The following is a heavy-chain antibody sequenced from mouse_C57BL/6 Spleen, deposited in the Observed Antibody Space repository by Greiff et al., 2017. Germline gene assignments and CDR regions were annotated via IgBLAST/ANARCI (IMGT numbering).Heavy chain of an antibody. Sequence: EVQLQQSGPVLVKPGPSVKISCKASGFTFTDYYMHWVKQSHGKSLEWIGLVYPYNGGTSYNQKFKGKATLTVDTSSSTAYMELNSLTYEDSAVYYGARGYYYGSSPHAMDYWGQGTSVTVSS. CDR2: VYPYNGGT. D-gene: IGHD1-1*01. CDR1: GFTFTDYY. CDR3: ARGYYYGSSPHAMDY. V-gene: IGHV1-36*01. J-gene: IGHJ4*01.